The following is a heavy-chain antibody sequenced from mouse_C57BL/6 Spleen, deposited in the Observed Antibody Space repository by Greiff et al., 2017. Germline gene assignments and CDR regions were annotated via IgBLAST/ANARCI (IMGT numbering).Heavy chain of an antibody. V-gene: IGHV5-9-1*02. CDR2: ISSGGDYI. D-gene: IGHD2-3*01. Sequence: DVMLVESGEGLVKPGGSLKLSCAASGFTFSSYAMSWVRQTPEQRLEWVAYISSGGDYIYYADTVKGRFTISRDNARNTLYLQMSSLKSEDTAMYYCAREMGKAFDYWGQGTTLTVSS. CDR3: AREMGKAFDY. CDR1: GFTFSSYA. J-gene: IGHJ2*01.